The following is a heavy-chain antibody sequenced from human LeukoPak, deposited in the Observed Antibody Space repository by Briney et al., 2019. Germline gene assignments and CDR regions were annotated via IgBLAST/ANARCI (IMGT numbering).Heavy chain of an antibody. CDR3: VRGTDSSKVGF. CDR1: GGPINGYY. D-gene: IGHD6-13*01. V-gene: IGHV4-59*01. J-gene: IGHJ4*02. Sequence: SETLSLTCTVSGGPINGYYSNWVRQPPGKGLEWIGCIHFSGTMHYNPSLESRVSFSVDTSKNQFSLKLTSVTAADTAVYYCVRGTDSSKVGFWGQGTLVTVSS. CDR2: IHFSGTM.